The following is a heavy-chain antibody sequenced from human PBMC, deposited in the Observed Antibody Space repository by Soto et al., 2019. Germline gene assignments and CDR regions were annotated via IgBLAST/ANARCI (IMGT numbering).Heavy chain of an antibody. V-gene: IGHV1-46*01. D-gene: IGHD3-16*01. CDR1: GYTFTKFH. CDR2: IDPSGGVT. Sequence: ASVKVSCKASGYTFTKFHIHWVRQAPGQGLERMGMIDPSGGVTRDAQRFQGRITMTSDTSTSSVYMELRGLTSEDTAVYYCVSDVIGHDNYETIGYYFDHWGPGTLVTVSS. J-gene: IGHJ4*02. CDR3: VSDVIGHDNYETIGYYFDH.